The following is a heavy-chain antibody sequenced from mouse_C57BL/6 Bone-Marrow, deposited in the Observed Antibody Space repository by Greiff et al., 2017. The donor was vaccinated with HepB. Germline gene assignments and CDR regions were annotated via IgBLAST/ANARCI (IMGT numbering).Heavy chain of an antibody. CDR3: TTDYGSSYSYYLDY. CDR1: GFNIKDDY. Sequence: EVQLQQSGAELVRPGASVKLSCTASGFNIKDDYMHWVKQRPEQGLEWIGWIDPENGDTEYASKFQGKATITADTSSNTAYLQLSSLTSEDTAVYYCTTDYGSSYSYYLDYWGQGTTLTVSS. V-gene: IGHV14-4*01. J-gene: IGHJ2*01. D-gene: IGHD1-1*01. CDR2: IDPENGDT.